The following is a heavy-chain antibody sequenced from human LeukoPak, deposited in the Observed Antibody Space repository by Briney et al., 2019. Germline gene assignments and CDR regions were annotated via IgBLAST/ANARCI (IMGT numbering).Heavy chain of an antibody. CDR3: ARDSPPV. V-gene: IGHV4-59*01. Sequence: PSETLSLTCTVSGGSISSSYWSWIRQPPGKGLEWIGYIYYSGSTNYNPSLKSQVTISVDTSKNQFSLKLSSVTAADTAVYYCARDSPPVWGQGTLVTVSS. J-gene: IGHJ4*02. CDR1: GGSISSSY. CDR2: IYYSGST.